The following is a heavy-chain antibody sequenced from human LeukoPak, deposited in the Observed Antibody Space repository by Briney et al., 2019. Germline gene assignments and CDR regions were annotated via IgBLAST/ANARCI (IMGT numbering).Heavy chain of an antibody. V-gene: IGHV3-30*15. CDR3: ARGDSSSWYNSFDWFDP. D-gene: IGHD6-13*01. Sequence: PGGSLRLSGAASGFTFSSYAMHWVRQAPGKGLEWVAVISYDGSNKYYADSVKGRFTISRDNSKNTLYLQMSSLRAEDMAVYYCARGDSSSWYNSFDWFDPWGQGTLVTVSS. CDR2: ISYDGSNK. J-gene: IGHJ5*02. CDR1: GFTFSSYA.